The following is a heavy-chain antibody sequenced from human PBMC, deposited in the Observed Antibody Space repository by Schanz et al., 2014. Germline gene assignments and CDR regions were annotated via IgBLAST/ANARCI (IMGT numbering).Heavy chain of an antibody. V-gene: IGHV3-33*06. Sequence: QVQLVESGGGVVRPGRSLRLSCATSGFTFSRFGMHWVRQAPGKGPEWVALVWSDGNTKYYVDSVKGRFSISRENSKSILYLQRNSRRAEDTAVYYCAKAGSGWSTAGYYYWGQGTLVAVSS. CDR3: AKAGSGWSTAGYYY. CDR1: GFTFSRFG. D-gene: IGHD6-19*01. CDR2: VWSDGNTK. J-gene: IGHJ4*02.